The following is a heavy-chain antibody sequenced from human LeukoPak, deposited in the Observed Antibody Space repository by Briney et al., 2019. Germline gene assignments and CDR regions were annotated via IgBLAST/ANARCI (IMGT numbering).Heavy chain of an antibody. V-gene: IGHV4-39*01. CDR3: ARGFATMVRGVVLDF. CDR2: MYYSGST. D-gene: IGHD3-10*01. CDR1: GGSISTSRHY. Sequence: PSETLSLTCTVSGGSISTSRHYWGWIRQPPGKGLEWIGNMYYSGSTNYNPSLKSRVTISVDTSKNQFSLKLNSVTAADTAVYYCARGFATMVRGVVLDFWGQGTLVTVSS. J-gene: IGHJ4*02.